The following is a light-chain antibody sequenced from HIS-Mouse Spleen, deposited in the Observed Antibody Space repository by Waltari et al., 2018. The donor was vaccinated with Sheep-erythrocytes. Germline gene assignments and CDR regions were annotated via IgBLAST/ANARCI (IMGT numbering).Light chain of an antibody. V-gene: IGLV2-14*03. CDR1: SSDVGCYNY. J-gene: IGLJ1*01. CDR3: SSYTSSSTLV. Sequence: QSALTQPASVSGSPGQSITISCTGTSSDVGCYNYLPWYQQHPGKAPKLMIYDVSNRPSGVSNRFSGSKSGNTASLTISGLQAEDEADYYCSSYTSSSTLVFGTGTKVTVL. CDR2: DVS.